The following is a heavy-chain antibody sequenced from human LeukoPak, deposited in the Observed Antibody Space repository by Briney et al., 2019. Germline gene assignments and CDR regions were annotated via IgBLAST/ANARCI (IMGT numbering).Heavy chain of an antibody. CDR2: IIPIFGTA. V-gene: IGHV1-69*06. CDR1: GGTFSSYA. Sequence: SVKVSCKASGGTFSSYAISWVRQAPGQGLEWMGGIIPIFGTANYAQKFQGRVTITADKSTSTAYMELSSLRSEDTAVYYCARDEFAYPIVVVPAAIGGDWFDPWGQGTLVTVSS. CDR3: ARDEFAYPIVVVPAAIGGDWFDP. D-gene: IGHD2-2*02. J-gene: IGHJ5*02.